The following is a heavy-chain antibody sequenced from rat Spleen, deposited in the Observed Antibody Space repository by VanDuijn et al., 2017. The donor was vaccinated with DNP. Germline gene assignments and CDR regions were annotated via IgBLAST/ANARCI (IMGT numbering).Heavy chain of an antibody. J-gene: IGHJ3*01. D-gene: IGHD1-2*01. CDR1: GFTFSSFP. Sequence: EVQLVESGGGLVRPGRSMKLSCAASGFTFSSFPMAWVRQAPTKGLEWVAAISTGGGTTYYRDSVKGRFTISRDNAKSTLYLQLDSLRSEDTATYYCTTKVIAIAAISPLGYWGQGTLVTVSS. CDR2: ISTGGGTT. CDR3: TTKVIAIAAISPLGY. V-gene: IGHV5-46*01.